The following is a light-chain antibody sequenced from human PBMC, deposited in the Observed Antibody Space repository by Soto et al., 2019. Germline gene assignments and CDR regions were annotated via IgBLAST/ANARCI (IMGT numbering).Light chain of an antibody. CDR3: RQYNNWPRT. V-gene: IGKV3-15*01. Sequence: EIVMTQSPATLSVSPGERATLSCRASQSVSSNLAWYQQKPGQAPRLLIYGASTRATGIPARFSGSESGTEFTLTISSLQSEDFAFYYCRQYNNWPRTCGQGTKVEIK. J-gene: IGKJ1*01. CDR1: QSVSSN. CDR2: GAS.